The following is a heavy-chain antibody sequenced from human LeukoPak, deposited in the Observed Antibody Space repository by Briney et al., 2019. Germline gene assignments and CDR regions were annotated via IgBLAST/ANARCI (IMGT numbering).Heavy chain of an antibody. CDR1: GGSLSSYY. CDR3: ARERCSSTTCYFGY. D-gene: IGHD2-2*01. V-gene: IGHV4-59*01. CDR2: IYYTGST. J-gene: IGHJ4*02. Sequence: PSETLSLTCTVSGGSLSSYYWSWIRQPPGKGLEWMGYIYYTGSTNYNPSLKSRVTISVDTSKNQFALKLSSVTAADTAVYYCARERCSSTTCYFGYWGQGTLVTVSS.